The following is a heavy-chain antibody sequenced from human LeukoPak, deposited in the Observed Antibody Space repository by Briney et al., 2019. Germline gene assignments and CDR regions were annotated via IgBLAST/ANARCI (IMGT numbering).Heavy chain of an antibody. D-gene: IGHD7-27*01. V-gene: IGHV3-74*01. CDR2: INSDGSST. CDR1: GFTFSNYW. Sequence: GGSLRLSCAASGFTFSNYWMHWVRQAPGKGLVWVSRINSDGSSTSSADSVKGRYTISRDNAKKTLYLQMNSLRAEDTAVYYCARWGLGVDYWGQGTLVTVSS. CDR3: ARWGLGVDY. J-gene: IGHJ4*02.